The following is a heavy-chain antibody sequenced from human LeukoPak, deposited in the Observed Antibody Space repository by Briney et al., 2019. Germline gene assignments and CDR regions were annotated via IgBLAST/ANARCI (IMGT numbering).Heavy chain of an antibody. Sequence: GASVKVSCKASGGTFSSYAISWVRQAPGQGLEWMGWISAYNGNTNYAQKLQGRVTMTTDTSTSTAYMKLRSLRSDDTAVYYCARELYYFDYWGQGTLVTVSS. CDR2: ISAYNGNT. V-gene: IGHV1-18*01. CDR1: GGTFSSYA. J-gene: IGHJ4*02. CDR3: ARELYYFDY.